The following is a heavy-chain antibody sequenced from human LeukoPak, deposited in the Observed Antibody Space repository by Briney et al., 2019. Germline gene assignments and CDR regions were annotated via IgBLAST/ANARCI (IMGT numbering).Heavy chain of an antibody. Sequence: ASVKVSCKASGYTFTSYGISWVRQAPGQGLEWMGWISAYNGNTNYAQKLQGRVTMTTDTSTSTAYMELRSLRSDDTAVYYCARSLGDVEVVAALTPYYFDYWGQGTLVTVSS. V-gene: IGHV1-18*01. J-gene: IGHJ4*02. CDR2: ISAYNGNT. CDR1: GYTFTSYG. D-gene: IGHD2-15*01. CDR3: ARSLGDVEVVAALTPYYFDY.